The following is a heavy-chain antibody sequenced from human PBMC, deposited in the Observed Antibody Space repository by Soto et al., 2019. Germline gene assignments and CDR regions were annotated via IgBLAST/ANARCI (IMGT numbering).Heavy chain of an antibody. CDR2: IRTKDNSYAT. CDR1: GFNFSGSA. J-gene: IGHJ4*02. D-gene: IGHD3-3*01. V-gene: IGHV3-73*02. Sequence: EVQLVESGEGLVQPGGSLKLSCAASGFNFSGSAMHWVRQASGKGLQWLGRIRTKDNSYATAYAASVKGRFSISRDDSKNTAYLQMNSLKTEDTAVYYCARGTDDYWSGYYVDQWGQGTLVTVSS. CDR3: ARGTDDYWSGYYVDQ.